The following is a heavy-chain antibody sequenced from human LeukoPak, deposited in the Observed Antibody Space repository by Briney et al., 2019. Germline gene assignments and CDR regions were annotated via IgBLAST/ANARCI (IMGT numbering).Heavy chain of an antibody. CDR3: AREEVDTAMVTPVSLDY. D-gene: IGHD5-18*01. CDR1: GGTFSSYE. CDR2: IIPMFGTA. J-gene: IGHJ4*02. V-gene: IGHV1-69*06. Sequence: ASVKVSCKASGGTFSSYEISWVRQAPGQGLEWMGGIIPMFGTAKYAQKLQGRVTITADKSTSTAYMELSSLRSEDTAVYYCAREEVDTAMVTPVSLDYWGQGTLVTVSS.